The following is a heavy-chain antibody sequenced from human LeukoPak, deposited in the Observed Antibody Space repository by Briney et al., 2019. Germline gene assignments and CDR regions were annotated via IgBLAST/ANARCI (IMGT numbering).Heavy chain of an antibody. Sequence: ASVQVSCKASGYTFTGYYMHWVRQAPGQGLEWMGWINPNSGGTNYAQKFQGRVTMTRDTSISTAYMELSRLRSDDTAVYYCARSIRDSFSFDYWGQGTLVTVSS. V-gene: IGHV1-2*02. D-gene: IGHD2-21*02. CDR1: GYTFTGYY. J-gene: IGHJ4*02. CDR3: ARSIRDSFSFDY. CDR2: INPNSGGT.